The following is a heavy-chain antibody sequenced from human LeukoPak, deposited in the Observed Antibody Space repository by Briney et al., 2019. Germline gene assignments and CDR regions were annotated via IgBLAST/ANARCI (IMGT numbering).Heavy chain of an antibody. J-gene: IGHJ5*02. D-gene: IGHD6-6*01. Sequence: GGSLRLSCAASGFTFSSYSMNWVRQAPGEGLEWVSSISSSSSYIYYADSVKGRFTISRDNAKNSLYLQMNSLRAEDTAVYYCAREARSAARGNNWFDPWGQGTLVTVSS. CDR2: ISSSSSYI. V-gene: IGHV3-21*01. CDR3: AREARSAARGNNWFDP. CDR1: GFTFSSYS.